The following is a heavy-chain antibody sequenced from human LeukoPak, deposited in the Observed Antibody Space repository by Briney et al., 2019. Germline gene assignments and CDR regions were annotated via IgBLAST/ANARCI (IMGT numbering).Heavy chain of an antibody. CDR3: ARGGGYDSSGFDY. CDR2: INHSVRT. Sequence: PSETLSLACAVYGASFSGYCWSWVRQPPGKGLEWIGEINHSVRTNYNPSLKSRVTISVDTSKNQSSLKLSSVPAADTAVYYCARGGGYDSSGFDYWGQGTLVTVSS. J-gene: IGHJ4*02. D-gene: IGHD3-22*01. CDR1: GASFSGYC. V-gene: IGHV4-34*01.